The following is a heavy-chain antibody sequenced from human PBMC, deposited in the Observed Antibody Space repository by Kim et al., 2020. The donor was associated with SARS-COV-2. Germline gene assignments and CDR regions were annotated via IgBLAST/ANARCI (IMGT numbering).Heavy chain of an antibody. D-gene: IGHD1-1*01. CDR3: AHILWTTGTTDY. V-gene: IGHV2-5*01. Sequence: PYSPSLKSRLTITKDTSKNQVVLTMTNMDPVDTATYYCAHILWTTGTTDYWGQGTLVTVSS. J-gene: IGHJ4*02.